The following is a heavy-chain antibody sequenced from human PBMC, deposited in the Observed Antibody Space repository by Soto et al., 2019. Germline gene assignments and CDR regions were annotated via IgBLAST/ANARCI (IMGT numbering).Heavy chain of an antibody. V-gene: IGHV5-51*01. Sequence: GESLKISCQVSGYSFTIYWIGWVRQMPGKGLEWMGIIYPSDSDTRYSPSFQGQVTISADQSINTAYLQWDSLKASDTAIYYCARPANTVADHFDLWGQGTPVTVSS. CDR1: GYSFTIYW. D-gene: IGHD4-17*01. J-gene: IGHJ4*02. CDR2: IYPSDSDT. CDR3: ARPANTVADHFDL.